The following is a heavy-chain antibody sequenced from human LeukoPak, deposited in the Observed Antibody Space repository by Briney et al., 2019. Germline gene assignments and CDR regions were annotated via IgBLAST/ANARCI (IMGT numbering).Heavy chain of an antibody. J-gene: IGHJ6*03. V-gene: IGHV3-23*01. CDR2: ISGSGGNT. CDR1: GFTFISYA. Sequence: GGSLRLSCAASGFTFISYAMSWVRQAPGKGLEWVSLISGSGGNTYYADSVKGRFTISRDSSKNTLYLEMNSLRAEDTAVYYCAKYVTTGYSYYYYMDVWGKGTTVTVSS. CDR3: AKYVTTGYSYYYYMDV. D-gene: IGHD1-14*01.